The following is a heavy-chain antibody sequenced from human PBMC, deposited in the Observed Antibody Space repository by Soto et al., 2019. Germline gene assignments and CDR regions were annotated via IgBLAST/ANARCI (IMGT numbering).Heavy chain of an antibody. V-gene: IGHV4-30-4*01. D-gene: IGHD6-6*01. CDR3: ARVHNLYSSSSLNTDY. CDR1: GGSISSGDYY. Sequence: QVQLQESGPGLVKPSQTLSLTCTVSGGSISSGDYYWSWIRQPPGKGLEWIGYIYYSGSTYYNPSLKSRVTISVDTSKNQFSLKLSSVTAADTAVYYCARVHNLYSSSSLNTDYWGQGTLVTVSS. CDR2: IYYSGST. J-gene: IGHJ4*02.